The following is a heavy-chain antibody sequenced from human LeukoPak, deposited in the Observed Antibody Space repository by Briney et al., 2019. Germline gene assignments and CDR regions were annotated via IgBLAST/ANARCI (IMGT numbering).Heavy chain of an antibody. CDR3: AKDADSYGFSGYFDY. J-gene: IGHJ4*02. Sequence: GGSLRLSCAVSGFTFSSYGMHWVRQAPGKGLEWVAIVSFNAGNKYYADSVKGRFTISRDNSKNTLYLEMNSLRVEDTAVYYCAKDADSYGFSGYFDYWGQGTLVTDSS. D-gene: IGHD5-18*01. CDR1: GFTFSSYG. V-gene: IGHV3-30*18. CDR2: VSFNAGNK.